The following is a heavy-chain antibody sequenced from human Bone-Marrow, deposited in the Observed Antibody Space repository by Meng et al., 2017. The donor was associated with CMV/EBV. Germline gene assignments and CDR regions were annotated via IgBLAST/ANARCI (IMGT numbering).Heavy chain of an antibody. D-gene: IGHD3-16*01. CDR3: AKAGGLY. Sequence: VDAGGGWVQHWGSLRLSCAWSVALFIGYGINWVSPAPGKGLEWVEFIRYDGSKKYYADSVKGRFTISRDNSKNTLYLQMNSLRAEDTAVYYCAKAGGLYWGQGTLVTVSS. CDR2: IRYDGSKK. CDR1: VALFIGYG. J-gene: IGHJ4*02. V-gene: IGHV3-30*02.